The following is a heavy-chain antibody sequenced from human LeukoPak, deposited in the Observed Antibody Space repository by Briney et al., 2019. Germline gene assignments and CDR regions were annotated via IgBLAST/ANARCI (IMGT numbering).Heavy chain of an antibody. V-gene: IGHV3-11*01. CDR2: LRTIGCIL. J-gene: IGHJ3*02. CDR3: ARAYDRSGYYSAFDI. CDR1: GVKLSGYY. D-gene: IGHD3-22*01. Sequence: GGSLRLSCAASGVKLSGYYMGWIRQAPGKGVEWLSCLRTIGCILSYLPSLPPPFTLSRDNPKNSVYLQMSSLRADDTAVYYCARAYDRSGYYSAFDIWGQGTMVTVSS.